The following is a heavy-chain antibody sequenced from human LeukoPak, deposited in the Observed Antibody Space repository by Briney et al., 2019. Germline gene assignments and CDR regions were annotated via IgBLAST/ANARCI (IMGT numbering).Heavy chain of an antibody. CDR2: IYTSGNT. V-gene: IGHV4-61*02. CDR3: ATQQGGFDY. J-gene: IGHJ4*02. D-gene: IGHD3-16*01. CDR1: GGSISSGRYY. Sequence: SQTLSLTCTVSGGSISSGRYYWSWIRQPAGKGLEWIGRIYTSGNTNYNPSLKSRVIISLDTSKNQFSPKLSSVTAADTAVYYCATQQGGFDYWGQGTLVTVSS.